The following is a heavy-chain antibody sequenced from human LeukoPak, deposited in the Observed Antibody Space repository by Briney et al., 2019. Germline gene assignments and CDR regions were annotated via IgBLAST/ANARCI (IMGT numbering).Heavy chain of an antibody. Sequence: ASVKVSCKASGYTFTGYYMHWVRQAPGQGLEWMGRINPNSGGTNYAQEFQGRVTMTRDTSISTAYMELSRLRSDDTAVYYCARIRLRSVTTVFDYWGQGTLVTVSS. CDR1: GYTFTGYY. J-gene: IGHJ4*02. CDR3: ARIRLRSVTTVFDY. V-gene: IGHV1-2*06. CDR2: INPNSGGT. D-gene: IGHD4-17*01.